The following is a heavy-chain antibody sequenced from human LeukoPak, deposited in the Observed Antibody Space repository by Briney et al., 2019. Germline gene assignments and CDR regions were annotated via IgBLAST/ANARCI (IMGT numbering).Heavy chain of an antibody. CDR3: ARDLDPFYSGSSSGY. CDR1: GYTFTSYG. Sequence: GASVKVSCKASGYTFTSYGISWVRQAPGQGLEWMGWISAYNGNTNYAQKLQGRVTMTTDTSTSTAYMELRSLRSDDTAVYYCARDLDPFYSGSSSGYWGQGTLVTVSS. CDR2: ISAYNGNT. V-gene: IGHV1-18*01. J-gene: IGHJ4*02. D-gene: IGHD1-26*01.